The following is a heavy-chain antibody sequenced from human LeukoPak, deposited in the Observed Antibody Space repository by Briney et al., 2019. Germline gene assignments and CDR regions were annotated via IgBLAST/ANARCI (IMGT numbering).Heavy chain of an antibody. CDR2: ISAYNGNT. D-gene: IGHD5-18*01. J-gene: IGHJ6*03. V-gene: IGHV1-18*01. CDR3: ARACVDTAMVAYPANHYYYYYMGV. CDR1: GYTFTSYG. Sequence: GASVKVSCKASGYTFTSYGISWVRQAPGQGLEWMGWISAYNGNTNYAQKLQGRVTMTTDTSTSTAYMELRSLRSDDTAVYYCARACVDTAMVAYPANHYYYYYMGVWGKGTTVTVSS.